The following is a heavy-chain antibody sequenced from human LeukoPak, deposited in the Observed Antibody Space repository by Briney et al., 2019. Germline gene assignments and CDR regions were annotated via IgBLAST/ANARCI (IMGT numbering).Heavy chain of an antibody. D-gene: IGHD3-3*01. CDR3: ARVSNDLAPLYYYYMDV. CDR1: GGSISSYY. J-gene: IGHJ6*03. CDR2: IYYSGST. Sequence: SETLSLTCTVSGGSISSYYWSWIRQPPGKGLEWIGYIYYSGSTNYNPSLKSRVTISVDTSKNQFSLKLSSVTAADTAVYYCARVSNDLAPLYYYYMDVWGKGTTVTVSS. V-gene: IGHV4-59*01.